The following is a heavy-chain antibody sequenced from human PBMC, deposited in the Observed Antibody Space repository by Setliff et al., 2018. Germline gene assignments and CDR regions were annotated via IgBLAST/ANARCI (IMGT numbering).Heavy chain of an antibody. Sequence: PSETLSLTCTVSGGSLSSYNYWSWIRQPAGKGLEWIGQIYTDGSTNYNPSLKSRVTISVDKSKNQFSLKLSSVTAADTAVYYCARGGTYRYFDSWGQGSQVTVSS. CDR3: ARGGTYRYFDS. J-gene: IGHJ4*02. CDR2: IYTDGST. V-gene: IGHV4-61*09. D-gene: IGHD5-12*01. CDR1: GGSLSSYNY.